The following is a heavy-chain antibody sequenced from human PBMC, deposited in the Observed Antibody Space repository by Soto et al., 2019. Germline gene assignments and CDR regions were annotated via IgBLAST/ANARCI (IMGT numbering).Heavy chain of an antibody. CDR2: IKSKIHGGTT. CDR3: RVGHYGD. J-gene: IGHJ4*02. D-gene: IGHD4-17*01. V-gene: IGHV3-15*07. Sequence: EVHLVESGGGLVKPGGSLRLSCAASDFTFTNAWMNWVRQAPGKGLEWVGHIKSKIHGGTTDYAAPVKGRFTISRDESKNTLYLEMNSLTIEDTAVYYCRVGHYGDWGQGTLVTVSS. CDR1: DFTFTNAW.